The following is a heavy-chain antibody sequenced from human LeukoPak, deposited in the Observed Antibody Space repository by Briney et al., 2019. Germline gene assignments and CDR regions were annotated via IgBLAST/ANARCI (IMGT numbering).Heavy chain of an antibody. CDR2: IYHSGST. CDR1: GGSISSGGYS. D-gene: IGHD2-2*02. CDR3: ARGYCSGTDCYRSWFDP. V-gene: IGHV4-30-2*02. Sequence: SQTLSLTCAVSGGSISSGGYSWSWIRQPPGKGLEWIGYIYHSGSTYYNPSLKSRVTISLDTSRNQFSLKMNSVTAADTAVYYCARGYCSGTDCYRSWFDPWGQGTLVTVSS. J-gene: IGHJ5*02.